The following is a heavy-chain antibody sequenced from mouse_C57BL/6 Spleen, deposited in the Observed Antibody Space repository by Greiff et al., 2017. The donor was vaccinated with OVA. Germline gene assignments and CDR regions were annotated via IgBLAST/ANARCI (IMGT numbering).Heavy chain of an antibody. CDR2: IYPRDGST. D-gene: IGHD2-1*01. Sequence: QVQLQQSDAELVKPGASVKISCKVSGYTFTDHTIHWMKQRPEQGLEWIGYIYPRDGSTKYNEKFKGKATLTADKSSSTAYMQLNSLTSEDSAVYFCAREGYGNYEGYYIDYWGQGTTLTVSS. J-gene: IGHJ2*01. CDR3: AREGYGNYEGYYIDY. CDR1: GYTFTDHT. V-gene: IGHV1-78*01.